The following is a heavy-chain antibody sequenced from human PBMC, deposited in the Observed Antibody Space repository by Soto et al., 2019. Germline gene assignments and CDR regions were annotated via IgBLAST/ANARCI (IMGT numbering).Heavy chain of an antibody. CDR1: GYTFTGYY. D-gene: IGHD6-13*01. J-gene: IGHJ6*02. V-gene: IGHV1-2*04. CDR2: INPNSGGT. Sequence: ASVKVSCKASGYTFTGYYMHWVRQAPGQGLEWMGWINPNSGGTNYAQKFQGWVTMTRDTSTSTVYMELSSLRSEDTAVYYCARQHSSSPAPYYYGMDVWGQGTTVTVS. CDR3: ARQHSSSPAPYYYGMDV.